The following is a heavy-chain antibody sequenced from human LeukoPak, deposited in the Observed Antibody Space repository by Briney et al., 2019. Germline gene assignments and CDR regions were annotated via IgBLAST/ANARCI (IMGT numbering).Heavy chain of an antibody. J-gene: IGHJ4*02. V-gene: IGHV4-59*08. CDR1: GGSISSYY. CDR2: IYYSGST. CDR3: ARQGGDYENYFDY. D-gene: IGHD4-17*01. Sequence: SETLSLTCTVSGGSISSYYWSWIRQPPGKGLEWIGYIYYSGSTNYNASLKSRVTISVDTSKNQISLKLSSVTAADTAVYYCARQGGDYENYFDYWGQGTLVTVSS.